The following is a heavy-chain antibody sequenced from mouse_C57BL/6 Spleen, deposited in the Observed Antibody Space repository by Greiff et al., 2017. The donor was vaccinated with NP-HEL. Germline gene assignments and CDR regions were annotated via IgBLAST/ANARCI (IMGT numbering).Heavy chain of an antibody. Sequence: QVQLQQSGPELVKPGASVKISCKASGYAFSSSWMNWVKQRPGKGLEWIGRIYPGDGDTNYNGKFKGKATLTADKSSSTAYMQLSSLTSEDSAVYFCARGGGNSPFAYWGQGTLVTVSA. CDR1: GYAFSSSW. CDR2: IYPGDGDT. J-gene: IGHJ3*01. CDR3: ARGGGNSPFAY. V-gene: IGHV1-82*01. D-gene: IGHD2-1*01.